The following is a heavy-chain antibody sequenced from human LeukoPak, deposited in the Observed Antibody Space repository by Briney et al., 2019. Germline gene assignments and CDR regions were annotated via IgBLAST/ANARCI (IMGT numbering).Heavy chain of an antibody. Sequence: GSSVKVSCKASGGTFSSYAISWVRQAPGQGLEWMGWINPNSGGTNYAQKFQGRVTMTRDTSISTAYMELSRLRSDGTAVYYCARGHCSSTSCPFGDYYYYYYMDVWGKGTTVTVSS. D-gene: IGHD2-2*01. CDR2: INPNSGGT. V-gene: IGHV1-2*02. J-gene: IGHJ6*03. CDR1: GGTFSSYA. CDR3: ARGHCSSTSCPFGDYYYYYYMDV.